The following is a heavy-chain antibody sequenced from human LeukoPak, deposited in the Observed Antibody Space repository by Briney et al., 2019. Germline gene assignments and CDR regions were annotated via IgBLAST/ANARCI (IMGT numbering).Heavy chain of an antibody. CDR3: AKLWAMVQDLGGY. V-gene: IGHV3-23*01. CDR2: ISGSGGST. D-gene: IGHD3-10*01. Sequence: PGGSLRLSCAASGFTFSSYAMSGVRQAPGKGLEWDSAISGSGGSTYYADSVKGRFTISRDNSKNTLYLQMNSLRAEDTAVYYCAKLWAMVQDLGGYWGQGTLVTVSS. CDR1: GFTFSSYA. J-gene: IGHJ4*02.